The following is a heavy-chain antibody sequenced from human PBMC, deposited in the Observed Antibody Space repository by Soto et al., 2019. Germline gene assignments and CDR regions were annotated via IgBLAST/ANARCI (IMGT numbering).Heavy chain of an antibody. CDR3: ARDRGYSSGWYVHYYYGMDV. CDR2: ISSSSSYI. Sequence: GGSLRLSCAASGFTFSSYSMNWVRQAPGKGLEWVSSISSSSSYIYYADSVKGRFTISRDNAKNSLYLQMNSLRAEDTAVYYCARDRGYSSGWYVHYYYGMDVWGQGTTVTVSS. J-gene: IGHJ6*02. V-gene: IGHV3-21*01. D-gene: IGHD6-19*01. CDR1: GFTFSSYS.